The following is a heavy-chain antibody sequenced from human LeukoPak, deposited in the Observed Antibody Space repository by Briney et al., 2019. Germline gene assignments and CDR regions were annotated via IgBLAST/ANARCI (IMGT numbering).Heavy chain of an antibody. CDR3: ASWPGGWYGEDS. V-gene: IGHV3-53*01. CDR1: GFTVSNNF. Sequence: GGSLILSCAASGFTVSNNFMSWVRQAPGKGLEWVSVIYGGGSTYYAASVEGRFIISRDTSKNTLYLQMNSLRAEDTAVYYCASWPGGWYGEDSWGQGTLVTVSS. J-gene: IGHJ4*02. D-gene: IGHD6-19*01. CDR2: IYGGGST.